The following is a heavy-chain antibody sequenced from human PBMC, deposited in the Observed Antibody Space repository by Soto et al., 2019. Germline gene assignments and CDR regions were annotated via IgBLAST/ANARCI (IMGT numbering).Heavy chain of an antibody. CDR1: GGSISSSNW. CDR2: IYHSGST. D-gene: IGHD3-3*01. Sequence: SETLSLTCAVSGGSISSSNWWSWVRQPPGKGLEWIGEIYHSGSTNYNPSLKSRVTISVDKSKNQFSLKLSSVTAADTAVYYCASSRGPYDFWSGYSGYWGQGTRVTVSS. J-gene: IGHJ4*02. CDR3: ASSRGPYDFWSGYSGY. V-gene: IGHV4-4*02.